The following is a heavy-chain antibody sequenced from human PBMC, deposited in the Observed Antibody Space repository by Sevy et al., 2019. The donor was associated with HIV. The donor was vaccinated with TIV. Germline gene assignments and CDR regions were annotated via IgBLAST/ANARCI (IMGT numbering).Heavy chain of an antibody. Sequence: GGSLRLSCAASGFPFSNYAMSWVRQAPGKGLEWVSTLIGGGSRTYYADSVTGRFIISRDNSRNTLYLQMNSLRAEDTAIYYCAKRRVQSGLSGGGANYGMDVCGRWTTVTAS. CDR2: LIGGGSRT. V-gene: IGHV3-23*01. CDR1: GFPFSNYA. D-gene: IGHD2-15*01. CDR3: AKRRVQSGLSGGGANYGMDV. J-gene: IGHJ6*02.